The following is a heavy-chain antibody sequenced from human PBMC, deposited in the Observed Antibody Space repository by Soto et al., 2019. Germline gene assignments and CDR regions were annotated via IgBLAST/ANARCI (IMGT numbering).Heavy chain of an antibody. Sequence: QVQLVESGGGVVQPGRSLRLSCAASGFTFSSYGMHWVRQAPGKGLEWVAVIWYDGSNKYYADSVKGRFTISRDNSKNTLYLQMNSLRAEDTAVYYCARPLYDYDSSGYYYSLNYWGQGTLVTVSS. J-gene: IGHJ4*02. CDR1: GFTFSSYG. V-gene: IGHV3-33*01. CDR2: IWYDGSNK. D-gene: IGHD3-22*01. CDR3: ARPLYDYDSSGYYYSLNY.